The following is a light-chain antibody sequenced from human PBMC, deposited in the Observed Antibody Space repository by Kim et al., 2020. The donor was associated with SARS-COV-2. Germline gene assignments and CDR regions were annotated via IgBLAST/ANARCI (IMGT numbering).Light chain of an antibody. J-gene: IGLJ2*01. CDR1: SGSIASNY. V-gene: IGLV6-57*03. Sequence: FMLTQPHSVSESPGKTVTISCTRSSGSIASNYVQWYQQRPGSAPTTVIYEDNHRPSGVPDRFSGSIDSSSNSASLTISGLKTEDEADYYGQSYDSSIVVFGGGTQLTV. CDR3: QSYDSSIVV. CDR2: EDN.